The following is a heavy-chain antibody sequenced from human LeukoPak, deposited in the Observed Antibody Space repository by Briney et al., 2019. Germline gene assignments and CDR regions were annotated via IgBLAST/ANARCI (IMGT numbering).Heavy chain of an antibody. CDR2: IKQDGSEK. CDR1: GFTFSSYW. J-gene: IGHJ4*02. D-gene: IGHD5-24*01. V-gene: IGHV3-7*04. CDR3: ARGGPEIWYPPAY. Sequence: PGGSLRLSCTASGFTFSSYWMGWVRQAPGKGLEWVANIKQDGSEKDYVDSVKGRFTISRDNPKNTLYLQMNSLRAEDTAVYYCARGGPEIWYPPAYWGQGTLVTVSS.